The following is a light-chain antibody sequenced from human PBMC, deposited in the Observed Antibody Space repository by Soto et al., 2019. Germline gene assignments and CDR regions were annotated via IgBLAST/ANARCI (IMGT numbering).Light chain of an antibody. Sequence: DIQMTQSPSTLSASVGDRVTITCRASQSISSWLTWYQQKPGEAPKVLIYDASSLGSGVPSRFSGSGSGTKFTLTISSLQPDDFATYYCQQYGDSPTFGQGTKVDIK. J-gene: IGKJ1*01. CDR1: QSISSW. CDR2: DAS. CDR3: QQYGDSPT. V-gene: IGKV1-5*01.